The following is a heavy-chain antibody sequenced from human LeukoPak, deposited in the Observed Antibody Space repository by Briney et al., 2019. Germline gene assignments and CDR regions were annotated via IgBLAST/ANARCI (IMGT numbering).Heavy chain of an antibody. CDR1: GGSFSGYY. J-gene: IGHJ4*02. Sequence: SETLSLTCAVYGGSFSGYYWSWIRQPPGKGLEWIGYIYYSGSTNYNPSLKSRATISVDTSKNQFSLKLSSVTAADTAVYYCARAETPYSSGWYVFDYWGQGTLVTVSS. V-gene: IGHV4-59*01. D-gene: IGHD6-19*01. CDR2: IYYSGST. CDR3: ARAETPYSSGWYVFDY.